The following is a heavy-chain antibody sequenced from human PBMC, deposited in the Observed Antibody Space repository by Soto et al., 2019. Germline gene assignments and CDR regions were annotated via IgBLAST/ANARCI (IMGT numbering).Heavy chain of an antibody. Sequence: GESLKISCKGSGYSFTSYWIGWVRQMPGKGLEWMGIIYPGDSDTRYSPSFQGQVTISADKSISTAYLQWSSLKASDTAMYYCARQGIAVAGNYYFDYWGQGTLVTVSS. D-gene: IGHD6-19*01. CDR2: IYPGDSDT. J-gene: IGHJ4*02. CDR3: ARQGIAVAGNYYFDY. V-gene: IGHV5-51*01. CDR1: GYSFTSYW.